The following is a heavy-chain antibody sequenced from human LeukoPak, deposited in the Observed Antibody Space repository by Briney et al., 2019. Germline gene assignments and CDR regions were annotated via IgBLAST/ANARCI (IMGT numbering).Heavy chain of an antibody. CDR3: ARGYCSGGSCYLGRASDAPLDY. CDR2: IKQDGSEK. CDR1: GFSLNKYW. V-gene: IGHV3-7*01. Sequence: GGPPRLSCAVSGFSLNKYWMSWVRQAPGKGLEWVANIKQDGSEKYYVDSVKGRFTISRDNAKNSLYLQMNSLRAEDTAVYYCARGYCSGGSCYLGRASDAPLDYWGQGTLVTVSS. D-gene: IGHD2-15*01. J-gene: IGHJ4*02.